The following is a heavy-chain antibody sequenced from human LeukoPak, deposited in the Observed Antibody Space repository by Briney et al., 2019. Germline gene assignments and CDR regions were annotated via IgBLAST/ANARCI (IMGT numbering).Heavy chain of an antibody. CDR1: GGSISSSTYY. V-gene: IGHV4-39*07. D-gene: IGHD3-10*01. Sequence: SETLSLTCTVSGGSISSSTYYWGWIRQPPGKGLEWIGSMYYSGNIYYNPSLKSRVTVSVDTSKNQLSLKLSSVTAADTAVYYCARDAKYYYGSRTYFFFEYWGQGTLLSVSS. J-gene: IGHJ4*02. CDR2: MYYSGNI. CDR3: ARDAKYYYGSRTYFFFEY.